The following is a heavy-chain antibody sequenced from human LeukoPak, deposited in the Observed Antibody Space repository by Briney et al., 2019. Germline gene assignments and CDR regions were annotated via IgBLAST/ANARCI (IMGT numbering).Heavy chain of an antibody. D-gene: IGHD5-18*01. J-gene: IGHJ6*03. Sequence: PGGSLRLSCAASGFTFSSYGMHWVRQAPGKGLEWVSSISGSSSYIYYADSVKGRFTISRDNAKNSLYLQMGSLRAEDTAVYYCATRTVDTAPYYYYYYYMDVWGKGTTVTVSS. CDR3: ATRTVDTAPYYYYYYYMDV. CDR2: ISGSSSYI. CDR1: GFTFSSYG. V-gene: IGHV3-21*04.